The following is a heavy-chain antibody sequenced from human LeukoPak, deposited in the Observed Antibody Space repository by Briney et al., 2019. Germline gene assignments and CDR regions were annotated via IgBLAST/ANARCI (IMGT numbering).Heavy chain of an antibody. Sequence: GGSLRLSCAASGFTFSSYGMHWVRQAPGKGLEWVAFIRYDGSNKYYADSVKGRFTISRDNSKNTLYLQMNSLRAEDTAVYYCAKDDVEDTAMGDMDVWGKGTTVTVSS. D-gene: IGHD5-18*01. J-gene: IGHJ6*03. CDR1: GFTFSSYG. CDR3: AKDDVEDTAMGDMDV. CDR2: IRYDGSNK. V-gene: IGHV3-30*02.